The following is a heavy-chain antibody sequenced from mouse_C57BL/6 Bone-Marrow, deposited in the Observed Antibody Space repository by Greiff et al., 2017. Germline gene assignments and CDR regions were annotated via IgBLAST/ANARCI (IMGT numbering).Heavy chain of an antibody. CDR3: ARGLLLRFYAMDY. J-gene: IGHJ4*01. V-gene: IGHV5-17*01. Sequence: EVKLVESGGGLVKPGGSLKLSCAASGFTFSDYGMHWVRQAPEKGLEWVAYISSGSSTIYYADTVKGRFTISRDNAKNTLFLQMTSLRSEDTAMYYCARGLLLRFYAMDYCGQGTSVTVSS. D-gene: IGHD1-1*01. CDR2: ISSGSSTI. CDR1: GFTFSDYG.